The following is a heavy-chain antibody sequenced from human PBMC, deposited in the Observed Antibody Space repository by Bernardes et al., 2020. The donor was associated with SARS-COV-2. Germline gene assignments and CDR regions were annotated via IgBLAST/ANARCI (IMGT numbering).Heavy chain of an antibody. CDR3: ARGGVVVVVADAFDI. CDR1: GRSISSYY. J-gene: IGHJ3*02. D-gene: IGHD2-15*01. CDR2: IYYSGST. Sequence: SETLSLTCTVSGRSISSYYWSWIRQPPGKGLEWIGYIYYSGSTNYNPSLKSRVTISVDTSKNQFSLKLSSVTAADTAVYYCARGGVVVVVADAFDIWGQGTMVTVSS. V-gene: IGHV4-59*01.